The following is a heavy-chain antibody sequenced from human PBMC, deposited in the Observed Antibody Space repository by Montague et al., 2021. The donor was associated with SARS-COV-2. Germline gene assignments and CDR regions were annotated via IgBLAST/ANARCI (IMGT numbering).Heavy chain of an antibody. Sequence: SETLSLTCTVSGGSISRYSWTWIRQPPGKGLEWIGHIYNSGSTXXXPSXXXRVTISVDTSKNQFSLKLSSVAAAGTAVYYCARVGRGSSWYEVAFDIWGQGTMVTVSS. CDR2: IYNSGST. V-gene: IGHV4-59*01. CDR1: GGSISRYS. CDR3: ARVGRGSSWYEVAFDI. D-gene: IGHD6-13*01. J-gene: IGHJ3*02.